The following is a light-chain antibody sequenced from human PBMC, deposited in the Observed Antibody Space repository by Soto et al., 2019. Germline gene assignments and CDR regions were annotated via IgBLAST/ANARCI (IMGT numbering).Light chain of an antibody. Sequence: DIQMTQSPSSVSASVGDRVTITCRASQGISSWLAWYQKKPGKAPNLLIYAASSLQSGVPSRFSGSESGTDFTLTISSLQPEACAIYFCQQANSFPITFGQGTRLEIK. J-gene: IGKJ5*01. CDR3: QQANSFPIT. V-gene: IGKV1-12*01. CDR1: QGISSW. CDR2: AAS.